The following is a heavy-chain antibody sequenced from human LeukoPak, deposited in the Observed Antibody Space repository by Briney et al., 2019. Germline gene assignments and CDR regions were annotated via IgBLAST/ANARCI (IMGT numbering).Heavy chain of an antibody. CDR1: GYTFTGYY. CDR2: ISPNSGGT. V-gene: IGHV1-2*02. D-gene: IGHD2-15*01. CDR3: ASQTGYCSGGSRPEYYFDY. Sequence: ASVKVSCKASGYTFTGYYMHWVRQAPGQGLEWMGWISPNSGGTNYAQKFQGRVTMTRDTSISTAYMELSRLRSGDTAVYYCASQTGYCSGGSRPEYYFDYWGQGTLVTVSS. J-gene: IGHJ4*02.